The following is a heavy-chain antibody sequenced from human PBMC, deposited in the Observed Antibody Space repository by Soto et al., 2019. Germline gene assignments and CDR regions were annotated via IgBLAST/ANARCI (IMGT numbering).Heavy chain of an antibody. J-gene: IGHJ6*02. D-gene: IGHD3-10*01. CDR2: ISYDGSNK. CDR1: GFTFSSYA. Sequence: GGSLRLSCAASGFTFSSYAVHWVRQAPGKGLEWVAVISYDGSNKYYADSVKGRFTISRDNSKNTLYLQMNSLRAEDTAVYYCARDLYYYGSGSYYRTYYYYGMDVWGQGTTVTVSS. V-gene: IGHV3-30-3*01. CDR3: ARDLYYYGSGSYYRTYYYYGMDV.